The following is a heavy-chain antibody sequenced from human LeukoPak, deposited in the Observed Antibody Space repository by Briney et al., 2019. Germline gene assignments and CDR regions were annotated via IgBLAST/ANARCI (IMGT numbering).Heavy chain of an antibody. D-gene: IGHD6-19*01. CDR3: ARGSTRDSSGWYGPGKWFDP. Sequence: GASVKVSCKASGYTFNDYYLHWVRQAPGQGLEWMGWINPKSGGTNFAQRFQGRVTMTRDTSISTAYMELSRLTSDDTAVYYCARGSTRDSSGWYGPGKWFDPWGQGTLVTVSS. J-gene: IGHJ5*02. CDR1: GYTFNDYY. CDR2: INPKSGGT. V-gene: IGHV1-2*02.